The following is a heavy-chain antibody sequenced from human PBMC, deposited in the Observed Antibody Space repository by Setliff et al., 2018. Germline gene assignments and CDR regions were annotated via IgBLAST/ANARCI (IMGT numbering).Heavy chain of an antibody. D-gene: IGHD3-10*01. CDR3: FGAGTCSY. J-gene: IGHJ4*02. CDR1: GLTYINDW. CDR2: INPNGSEK. V-gene: IGHV3-7*01. Sequence: GGSLRLSCTASGLTYINDWVSWVRQAPGKGLEWLDSINPNGSEKYYADSVKGRFTISRDNAKNSLSLQMNNLRTEDTAVYYCFGAGTCSYWGQGTLVTVSS.